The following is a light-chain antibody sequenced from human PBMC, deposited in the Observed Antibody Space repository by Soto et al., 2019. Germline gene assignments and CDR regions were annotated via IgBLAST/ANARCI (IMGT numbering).Light chain of an antibody. CDR3: QHYNTLLT. CDR2: GAS. V-gene: IGKV3D-20*01. J-gene: IGKJ4*01. Sequence: VWTQSPATPSLSPGERATLYCGASQRVSGGFLAWYQQKPGLAPRLLIYGASTRATGIPARFSGSGSGTEFTLTISSLKPDDSATYYCQHYNTLLTFGGGTKV. CDR1: QRVSGGF.